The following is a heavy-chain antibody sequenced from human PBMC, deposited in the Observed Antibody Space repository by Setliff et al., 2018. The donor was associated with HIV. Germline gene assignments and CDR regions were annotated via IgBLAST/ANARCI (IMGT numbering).Heavy chain of an antibody. J-gene: IGHJ6*03. V-gene: IGHV1-2*02. Sequence: GASVKVSCKASGYIFTDYYIHWVRQAPGQGLEWMGWINPNGGYTNYAQKFLGRVTMTQDTSFTTAYLELSRLGSDDTAVYYCARDHVVCSGGTCRSEDPYYYYYMNLWGEGTTVTVSS. CDR3: ARDHVVCSGGTCRSEDPYYYYYMNL. D-gene: IGHD2-15*01. CDR1: GYIFTDYY. CDR2: INPNGGYT.